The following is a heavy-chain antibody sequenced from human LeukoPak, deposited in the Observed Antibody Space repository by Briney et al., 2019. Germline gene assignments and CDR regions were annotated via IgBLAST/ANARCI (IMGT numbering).Heavy chain of an antibody. Sequence: KPSETLSLTCAVYGGSFSGYYWSWIRQPPGKGLEWIGEINHSGSTNYNPSLKSRVTISVDTSKNQFSLKLSSVTAADTAVYYCARVRLPKTKPHAFDIWGQGTMVTVSS. CDR1: GGSFSGYY. J-gene: IGHJ3*02. V-gene: IGHV4-34*09. D-gene: IGHD2-21*02. CDR3: ARVRLPKTKPHAFDI. CDR2: INHSGST.